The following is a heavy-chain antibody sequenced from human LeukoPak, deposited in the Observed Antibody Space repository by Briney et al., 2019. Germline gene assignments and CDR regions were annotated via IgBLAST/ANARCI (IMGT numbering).Heavy chain of an antibody. CDR2: IYYSGST. D-gene: IGHD2-15*01. J-gene: IGHJ4*02. CDR3: AREVVLVAAYYFDY. CDR1: GGSISSGGYY. Sequence: SSETLSLTCTVSGGSISSGGYYWSWIRQHPGKGLEWIGYIYYSGSTYYNPSLKSRVTISVDTSKNQFSLKLSSVTAADTAVYYCAREVVLVAAYYFDYWGQGTLVTVSS. V-gene: IGHV4-31*03.